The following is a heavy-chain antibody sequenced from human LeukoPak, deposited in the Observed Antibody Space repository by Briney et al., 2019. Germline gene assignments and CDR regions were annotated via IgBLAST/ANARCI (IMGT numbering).Heavy chain of an antibody. V-gene: IGHV4-39*07. CDR3: ARDRLWGRSAFDI. D-gene: IGHD3-16*01. CDR2: IYYSGST. CDR1: GGSISSSSYY. Sequence: SETLSLTCTVSGGSISSSSYYWGWIRQPPGKGLEWIGSIYYSGSTYYNPSLKSRVTISVDTSKNQFSLKLSSVTAADTAVYYCARDRLWGRSAFDIWGQGTMVTVSS. J-gene: IGHJ3*02.